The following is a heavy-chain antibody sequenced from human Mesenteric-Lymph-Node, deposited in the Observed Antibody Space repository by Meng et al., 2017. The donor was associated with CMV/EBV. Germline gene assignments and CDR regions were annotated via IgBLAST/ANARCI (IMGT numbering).Heavy chain of an antibody. J-gene: IGHJ6*01. D-gene: IGHD3-3*01. CDR1: GYTFTSYY. CDR2: INPSSGAT. Sequence: ASVKVSCKASGYTFTSYYMHWVRQAPGQGLEWMGIINPSSGATVYAQRFQGRVTMTRDTSTGTVYIEVSSLRSEDTAVYYCARDLFITADFWSGHLDVWGQGTTVTVSS. V-gene: IGHV1-46*01. CDR3: ARDLFITADFWSGHLDV.